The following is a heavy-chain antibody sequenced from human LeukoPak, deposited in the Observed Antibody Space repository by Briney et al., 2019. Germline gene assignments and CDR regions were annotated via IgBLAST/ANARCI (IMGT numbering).Heavy chain of an antibody. CDR3: AKESVQAAPLYGVDG. CDR1: GFTFGSYP. D-gene: IGHD2-2*01. Sequence: PGGSLTLSCPASGFTFGSYPMSWVRQPPGKGLEWFPPISGSGGSTYYPDSLKGGSTISRDNSKNTLYLQMNSPRVEDTALYYCAKESVQAAPLYGVDGWGQGTQVTVSS. J-gene: IGHJ4*02. V-gene: IGHV3-23*01. CDR2: ISGSGGST.